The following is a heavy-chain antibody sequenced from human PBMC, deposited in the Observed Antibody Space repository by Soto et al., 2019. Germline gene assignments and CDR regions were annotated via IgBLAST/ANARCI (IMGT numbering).Heavy chain of an antibody. CDR1: GGSFSGYY. V-gene: IGHV4-34*01. Sequence: QVQLQQWGAGLLKPSETLSLTCAVYGGSFSGYYWSWIRQPPGKGLEWIGEINHSGSTNYNPSLKRRVTLSVDTSKNQCSLKLSSVTAADTAVYYCARGGGQQLPSNWFDPWGQGTLVTVSS. CDR3: ARGGGQQLPSNWFDP. J-gene: IGHJ5*02. CDR2: INHSGST. D-gene: IGHD6-13*01.